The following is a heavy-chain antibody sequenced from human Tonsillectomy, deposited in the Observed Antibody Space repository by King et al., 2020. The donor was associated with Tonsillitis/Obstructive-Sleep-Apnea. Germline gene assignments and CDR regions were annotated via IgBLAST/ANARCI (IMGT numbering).Heavy chain of an antibody. D-gene: IGHD6-6*01. J-gene: IGHJ6*02. CDR1: GYTFSGYY. CDR2: INPNSGGT. V-gene: IGHV1-2*02. Sequence: VQLVESGAEVKKPGASVKVSCKASGYTFSGYYIHWVRQAPGQGLEWMGWINPNSGGTNGAQKFQGRVTMTRDTSISTAYMELSSLRSDDTAVYYCARTDIAARPNYYYGMDVWGQGTTVTVSS. CDR3: ARTDIAARPNYYYGMDV.